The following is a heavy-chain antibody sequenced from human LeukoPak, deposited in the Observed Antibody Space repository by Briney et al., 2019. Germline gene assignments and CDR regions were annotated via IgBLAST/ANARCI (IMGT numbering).Heavy chain of an antibody. V-gene: IGHV1-69*13. D-gene: IGHD1-26*01. Sequence: SVEVSCKASGGTFSSYAISWVRQAPGQGLEWMGGIIPIFGTANYAQKFQGRVTITADESTSTAYMELSSLRSEDTAVYYCARGPPGIVGANSLFDYWGQGTLVTVSS. J-gene: IGHJ4*02. CDR1: GGTFSSYA. CDR3: ARGPPGIVGANSLFDY. CDR2: IIPIFGTA.